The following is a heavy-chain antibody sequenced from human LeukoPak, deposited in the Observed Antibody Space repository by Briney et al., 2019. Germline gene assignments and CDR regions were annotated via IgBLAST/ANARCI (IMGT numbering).Heavy chain of an antibody. V-gene: IGHV3-23*01. J-gene: IGHJ4*02. D-gene: IGHD3-10*01. Sequence: PGGSLRLSCAASGFTFSSYAMSWVRQAPGRGLEWVSAISGSGGSTYYADSVKGRFTISRDNSKNTLYLQMNSLRAEDTAVYYFDTPSLLWFGELLNPDWGQGTLVTVSS. CDR2: ISGSGGST. CDR1: GFTFSSYA. CDR3: DTPSLLWFGELLNPD.